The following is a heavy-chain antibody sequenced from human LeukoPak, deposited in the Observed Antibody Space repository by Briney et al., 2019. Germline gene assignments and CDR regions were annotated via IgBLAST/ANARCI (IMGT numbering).Heavy chain of an antibody. CDR1: EFTFSDHY. Sequence: PEGSLRLSCATSEFTFSDHYMHWVRQAPGKGLEWLGRTRNKANSYTTEYAASVKGRFTISRDDSKKSVYLQMTSLKIVDTAIYYCARGCEGCGQRAFDIWGQGTMVAVSS. CDR2: TRNKANSYTT. D-gene: IGHD1-26*01. V-gene: IGHV3-72*01. J-gene: IGHJ3*02. CDR3: ARGCEGCGQRAFDI.